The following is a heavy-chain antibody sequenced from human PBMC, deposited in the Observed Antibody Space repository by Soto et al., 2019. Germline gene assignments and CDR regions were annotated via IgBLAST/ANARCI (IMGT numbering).Heavy chain of an antibody. V-gene: IGHV3-21*01. J-gene: IGHJ6*03. CDR1: GFTFSSYS. CDR2: ISSSSSYI. D-gene: IGHD2-2*01. CDR3: ARELRGSSTSRIYYYYMDV. Sequence: GGSLRLSCAASGFTFSSYSMNWVRQAPGKGLEWVSSISSSSSYIYYADSVKGRFTISRDNAKNSLYLQMNSLRAEDTAVYYCARELRGSSTSRIYYYYMDVWGKGTTVTVSS.